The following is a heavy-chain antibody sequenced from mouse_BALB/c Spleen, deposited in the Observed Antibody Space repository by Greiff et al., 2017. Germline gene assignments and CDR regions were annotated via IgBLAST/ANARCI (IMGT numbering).Heavy chain of an antibody. CDR3: ARRGGQEIGLGSGWFAY. Sequence: EVKLVESGGGLVQPGGSLKLSCAASGFTFSSYTMSWVRQTPEKRLEWVAYISNGGGSTYYPDTVKGRFTISRDNAKNTLYLQMSSLKSEDTAMYYCARRGGQEIGLGSGWFAYWGQGTLVTVSA. V-gene: IGHV5-12-2*01. D-gene: IGHD4-1*01. J-gene: IGHJ3*01. CDR1: GFTFSSYT. CDR2: ISNGGGST.